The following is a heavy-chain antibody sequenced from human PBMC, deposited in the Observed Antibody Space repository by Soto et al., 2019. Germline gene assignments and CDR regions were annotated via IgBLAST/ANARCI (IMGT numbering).Heavy chain of an antibody. CDR1: GFTLSSHG. CDR3: AKENTFADY. D-gene: IGHD2-2*02. CDR2: LSHDGSNK. J-gene: IGHJ4*02. V-gene: IGHV3-30*18. Sequence: QVQLVESGGGVVQPGRSLRLSCAASGFTLSSHGMHWVRQAPGKGLEWVAVLSHDGSNKFYAVSVEGRFTISRDDSKNTLYLQMISLRAEDTAMYYCAKENTFADYWGQGTLVTVSP.